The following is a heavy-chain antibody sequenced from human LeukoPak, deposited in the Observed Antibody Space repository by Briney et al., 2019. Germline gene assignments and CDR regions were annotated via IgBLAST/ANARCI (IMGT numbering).Heavy chain of an antibody. CDR3: ARDTPRGEGAFDI. CDR2: INHSGST. Sequence: PSETLSLTCAVYGGSFSGYYWSWIRQLPGKGLEWIGEINHSGSTNYNPSLKSRVTISVDTSKNQFSLKLSSVTAADTAVYYCARDTPRGEGAFDIWGQGTMVTVSS. CDR1: GGSFSGYY. J-gene: IGHJ3*02. V-gene: IGHV4-34*01. D-gene: IGHD3-16*01.